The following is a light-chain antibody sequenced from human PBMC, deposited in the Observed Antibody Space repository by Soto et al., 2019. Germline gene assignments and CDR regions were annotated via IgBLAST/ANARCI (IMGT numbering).Light chain of an antibody. CDR1: QSISSW. V-gene: IGKV1-5*01. CDR2: DAS. Sequence: DIQMTQSPSTLSASVGDRVTITCRSSQSISSWLAWYQQKPGKAPKLLIYDASSLESGVPSRFSGSGSGTEFTLTIRSLPPDDFATYYCQQYNSYPCTFGQGTKVDIK. CDR3: QQYNSYPCT. J-gene: IGKJ1*01.